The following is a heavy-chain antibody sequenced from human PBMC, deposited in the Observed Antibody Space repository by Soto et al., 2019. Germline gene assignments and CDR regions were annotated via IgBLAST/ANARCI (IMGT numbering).Heavy chain of an antibody. CDR1: GGTFSSYA. CDR2: IIPIFGTA. V-gene: IGHV1-69*01. D-gene: IGHD3-3*01. J-gene: IGHJ4*02. Sequence: QVQLVQSGAEVKKPGSSVKVSCKASGGTFSSYAISWVRQAPGQGLEWMGGIIPIFGTANYAQKFQGRVTITADECTSTVYMELSSLRSEDTVMYYCARAFHRPARETIEYDFWSGYFDYWGQGTLVTVSS. CDR3: ARAFHRPARETIEYDFWSGYFDY.